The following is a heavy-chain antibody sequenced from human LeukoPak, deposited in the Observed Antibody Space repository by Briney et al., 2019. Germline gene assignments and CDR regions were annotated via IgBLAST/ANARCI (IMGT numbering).Heavy chain of an antibody. J-gene: IGHJ6*03. V-gene: IGHV3-74*01. CDR2: INSDGSST. Sequence: PGGSLRLSCAASGFTFSTYWMHWVRQAPGKGLVWVSRINSDGSSTSYADSVKGRFTISRDNAKNTLYLQMNSLRAEDTAVYYCARETRRRADTGAYRSEKYYYYIDVWGKGTTVTVSS. D-gene: IGHD2-8*02. CDR3: ARETRRRADTGAYRSEKYYYYIDV. CDR1: GFTFSTYW.